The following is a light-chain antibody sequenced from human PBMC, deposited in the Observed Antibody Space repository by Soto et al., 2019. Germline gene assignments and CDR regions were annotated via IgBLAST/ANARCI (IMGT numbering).Light chain of an antibody. CDR3: QQYDNLPRYT. CDR1: QDISNH. Sequence: DIQMTQSPSSLSASVGDRVTITCQASQDISNHLNWYQQKPGKAPKLLIYDASNLETGVPSRFSGSGSGTDFTFTISSLQPEDIATYYCQQYDNLPRYTFGQGTKLEIK. V-gene: IGKV1-33*01. J-gene: IGKJ2*01. CDR2: DAS.